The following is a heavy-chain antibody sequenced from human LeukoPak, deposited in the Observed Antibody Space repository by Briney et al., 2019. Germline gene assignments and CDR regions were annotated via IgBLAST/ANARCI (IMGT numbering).Heavy chain of an antibody. J-gene: IGHJ5*02. CDR2: INSDGSST. V-gene: IGHV3-74*01. Sequence: GGSLRLSCAASGFTFSSYWMHWVRQAPGKGLVWVSRINSDGSSTSYADSVKGRFTISRDNAKNTLYLQMNSLRAEDTAVYYCAREALWGWFDPWGQGTLVTVSS. CDR3: AREALWGWFDP. D-gene: IGHD3-10*01. CDR1: GFTFSSYW.